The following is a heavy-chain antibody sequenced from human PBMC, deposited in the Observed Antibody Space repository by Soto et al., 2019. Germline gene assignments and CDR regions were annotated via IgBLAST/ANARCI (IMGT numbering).Heavy chain of an antibody. CDR3: ARGYSGGYYYAMDV. CDR2: IIPMYNKP. J-gene: IGHJ6*02. CDR1: GGTFTTYA. D-gene: IGHD4-4*01. V-gene: IGHV1-69*01. Sequence: QVQLVQSGAEVKKPGSSVRVSCQASGGTFTTYAFNWVRQAPGQGLEWMGGIIPMYNKPNYAPNFLGRVTISADPSTSTAYMELTTLRSAATAVYFCARGYSGGYYYAMDVWGQGTTVTVSS.